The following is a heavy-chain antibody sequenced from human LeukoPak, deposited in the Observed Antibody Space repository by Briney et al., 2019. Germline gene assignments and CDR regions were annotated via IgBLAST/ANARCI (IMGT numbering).Heavy chain of an antibody. CDR3: ARDYGDLPARVPYFDY. Sequence: GGSLRLSCAASGFTFGSYAMTWVRQAPGKGLEWVSYISSSSSMIYYADSVKGRFTISRDNAKNSLYLQMKSLRDEDTAIYYCARDYGDLPARVPYFDYWGQGTLVTVSS. CDR1: GFTFGSYA. J-gene: IGHJ4*02. D-gene: IGHD4-17*01. CDR2: ISSSSSMI. V-gene: IGHV3-48*02.